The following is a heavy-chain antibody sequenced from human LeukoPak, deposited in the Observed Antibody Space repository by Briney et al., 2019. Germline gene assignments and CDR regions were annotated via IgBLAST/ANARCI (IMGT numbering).Heavy chain of an antibody. V-gene: IGHV3-21*01. CDR2: ISSSSRYI. CDR1: GFTFRSYS. D-gene: IGHD6-13*01. Sequence: GGSLRLSCAASGFTFRSYSMNWVRQAPGKGLEGVSSISSSSRYIYYADAVNGRFTISRDNAKNQPYLQMNSLRAEDTAVYYCARWTGQQRDNWFDHWGQGTLVTVSS. J-gene: IGHJ5*02. CDR3: ARWTGQQRDNWFDH.